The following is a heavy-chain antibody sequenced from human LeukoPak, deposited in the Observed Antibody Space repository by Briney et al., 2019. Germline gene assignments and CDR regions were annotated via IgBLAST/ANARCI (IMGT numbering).Heavy chain of an antibody. CDR3: ARGRRMTTVVTYYFDY. CDR2: INAGDGNT. D-gene: IGHD4-23*01. V-gene: IGHV1-3*01. CDR1: GYTFTSYA. J-gene: IGHJ4*02. Sequence: ASVKVSCKASGYTFTSYAMHWVRQAPGQRLEWMGWINAGDGNTKYSQKFQGRVTITRDTSASTVYMDLSSLRSDDTAVYFCARGRRMTTVVTYYFDYWGQGTLVTVSS.